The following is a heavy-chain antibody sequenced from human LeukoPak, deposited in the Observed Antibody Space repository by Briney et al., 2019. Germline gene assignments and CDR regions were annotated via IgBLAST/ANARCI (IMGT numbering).Heavy chain of an antibody. J-gene: IGHJ4*02. CDR2: IEEDGSEK. D-gene: IGHD5-12*01. CDR3: ARDRGYSGYVDY. CDR1: RFTFSSYW. V-gene: IGHV3-7*01. Sequence: GGSLRLSCAASRFTFSSYWMTWVRQAPGKGLEWVANIEEDGSEKYYVDSVKGRFTISRDNAKKSLYLQMNSLRAEDTAVYYCARDRGYSGYVDYWGQGTLVTVSS.